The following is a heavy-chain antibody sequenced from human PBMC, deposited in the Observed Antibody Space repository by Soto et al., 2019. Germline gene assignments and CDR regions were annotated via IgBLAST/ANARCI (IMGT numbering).Heavy chain of an antibody. CDR3: AKEAAAGIDY. CDR2: ISWDGGST. V-gene: IGHV3-43*01. Sequence: EVQLVESGGGLVQPGRSLRLSCAASGFIFDDYTMHWVRQAPGKGLEWVSLISWDGGSTYYADSVKGRFTISRDNSKNSLYLQMNSLRTEDTALYYCAKEAAAGIDYWGQGTLVTVSS. J-gene: IGHJ4*02. D-gene: IGHD6-13*01. CDR1: GFIFDDYT.